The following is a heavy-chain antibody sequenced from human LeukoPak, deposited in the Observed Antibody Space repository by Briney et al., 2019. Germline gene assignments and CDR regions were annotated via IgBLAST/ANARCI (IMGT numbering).Heavy chain of an antibody. J-gene: IGHJ5*02. D-gene: IGHD1-26*01. CDR1: GYSFTSYY. V-gene: IGHV1-46*01. CDR3: ARDNSVGETAWWFDP. Sequence: ASVKVSGKASGYSFTSYYMHWVRQAPGQGLEWMGFINPSGSSAAYAQKFQGRLTMTRDMFTRTDYMELTSLTSDDTAVYYCARDNSVGETAWWFDPWGQGTLVTVSS. CDR2: INPSGSSA.